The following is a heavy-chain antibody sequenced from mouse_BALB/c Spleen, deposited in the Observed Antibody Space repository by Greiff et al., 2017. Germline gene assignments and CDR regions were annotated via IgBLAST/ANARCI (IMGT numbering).Heavy chain of an antibody. Sequence: QVQLQQSGAELARPGASVKLSCKASGYTFTSYWMQWVKQRPGQGLEWIGAIYPGDGDTRYTQKFKGKATLTADKSSSTAYMQLSSLASEDSAVYYCARRRGALWSDWYFDVWGAGTTVTVSS. CDR1: GYTFTSYW. J-gene: IGHJ1*01. D-gene: IGHD1-1*02. CDR3: ARRRGALWSDWYFDV. V-gene: IGHV1-87*01. CDR2: IYPGDGDT.